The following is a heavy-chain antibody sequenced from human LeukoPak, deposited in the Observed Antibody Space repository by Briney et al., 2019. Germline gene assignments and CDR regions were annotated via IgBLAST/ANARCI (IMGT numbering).Heavy chain of an antibody. CDR1: GYTFTSYD. D-gene: IGHD6-19*01. Sequence: GASVKVSCKASGYTFTSYDINWVRQATGQGLEWMGWMNPNSGSTGYAQKFQGRVTITRNTSISTAYMELSSLRSEDTAVYYCARGSPPESSGWVYFDYWGQGTLVTVSS. V-gene: IGHV1-8*03. CDR3: ARGSPPESSGWVYFDY. J-gene: IGHJ4*02. CDR2: MNPNSGST.